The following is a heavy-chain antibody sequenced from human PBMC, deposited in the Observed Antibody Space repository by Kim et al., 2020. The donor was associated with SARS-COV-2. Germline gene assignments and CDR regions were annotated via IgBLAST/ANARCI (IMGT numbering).Heavy chain of an antibody. D-gene: IGHD3-10*02. J-gene: IGHJ6*02. CDR1: GFTFSAYV. V-gene: IGHV3-30*04. CDR3: AREHRDSYVTDV. CDR2: ISYDGSNK. Sequence: GGSLRLSCSASGFTFSAYVMHWVRRAPGKGLEWLSSISYDGSNKYYADSVKGRFTISRDNPKNTLNLQVNSLRPEDTAVYYCAREHRDSYVTDVWGQGTT.